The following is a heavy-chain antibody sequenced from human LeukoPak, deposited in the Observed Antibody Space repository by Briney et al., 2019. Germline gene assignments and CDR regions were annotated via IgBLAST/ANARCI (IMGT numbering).Heavy chain of an antibody. J-gene: IGHJ5*02. CDR1: RGTFSSYA. Sequence: ASVKVSCKASRGTFSSYAISWVRQSPGQGLEWMGRIIPILGIANYAQKFQGRVTITADKSTSTAYMELSSLRSEDTAVYYCARGVELGQNWFDPWGQGTLVTVSS. CDR3: ARGVELGQNWFDP. V-gene: IGHV1-69*04. D-gene: IGHD1-7*01. CDR2: IIPILGIA.